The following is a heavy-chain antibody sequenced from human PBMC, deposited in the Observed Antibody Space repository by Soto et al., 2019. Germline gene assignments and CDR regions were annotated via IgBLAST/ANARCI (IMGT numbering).Heavy chain of an antibody. CDR2: ISAYNGNT. J-gene: IGHJ6*02. CDR3: ARDLPTMDV. V-gene: IGHV1-18*01. CDR1: GYTYSSYF. Sequence: QVQLVQSGAEVKKPGASVKVSCKASGYTYSSYFSSWVRQAPGQGLEWMGWISAYNGNTNHAQKLQGRSTMTTDTATSSAYVELRSQRSDDTAVEYCARDLPTMDVCGPGTTVTGAS.